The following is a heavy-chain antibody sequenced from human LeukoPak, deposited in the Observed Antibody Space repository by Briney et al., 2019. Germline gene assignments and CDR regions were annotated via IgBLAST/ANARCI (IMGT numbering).Heavy chain of an antibody. CDR2: ISSSGSYI. J-gene: IGHJ4*02. CDR1: GFTFSSYS. Sequence: PGGSLRLSCAASGFTFSSYSMNWVRQAPGKGLEWVSSISSSGSYIYYADSVKGRFTISRDNAKNSLYLQMNSLRAEDTAVYYCARTPTAYFDYWGQGTLVTVSS. D-gene: IGHD2-21*02. CDR3: ARTPTAYFDY. V-gene: IGHV3-21*01.